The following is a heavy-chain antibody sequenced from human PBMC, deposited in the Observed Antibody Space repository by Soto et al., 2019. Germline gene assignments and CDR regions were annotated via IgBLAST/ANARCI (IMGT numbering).Heavy chain of an antibody. V-gene: IGHV4-39*01. Sequence: SETLSLTCTVSGGSISSSRHYWGWIRQAPGKGLEWIGNMYYNGSTYYSPTFKSRITISVATSNNQFSLKLTSLTAADTAVYYCARRTTPYYGDYDTVWFDLWGQGTLVTISS. CDR1: GGSISSSRHY. CDR3: ARRTTPYYGDYDTVWFDL. J-gene: IGHJ5*02. CDR2: MYYNGST. D-gene: IGHD4-17*01.